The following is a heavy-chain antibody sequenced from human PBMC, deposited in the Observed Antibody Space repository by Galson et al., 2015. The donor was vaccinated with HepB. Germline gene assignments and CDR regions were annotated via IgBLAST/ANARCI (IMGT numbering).Heavy chain of an antibody. CDR1: GFTFSNFG. D-gene: IGHD6-19*01. J-gene: IGHJ4*02. V-gene: IGHV3-30*18. CDR2: ISFDGTNK. CDR3: AKDFVVAVAGGK. Sequence: SLRLSCAASGFTFSNFGMHWVRQAPGKGLEWVAIISFDGTNKYYADSVKGRFTISRDNSKNTLYLQMNSLRTEDTAVYYCAKDFVVAVAGGKWGQGTLVTVSS.